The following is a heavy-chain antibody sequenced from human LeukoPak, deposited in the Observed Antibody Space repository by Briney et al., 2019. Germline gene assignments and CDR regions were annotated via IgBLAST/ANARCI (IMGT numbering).Heavy chain of an antibody. CDR3: ARGSAVTTFDF. D-gene: IGHD4-17*01. Sequence: SETLSLTCAVSGGSINSGGFSWSWIRQPPGKVLEWIGYIYHSASTYYNPSLNSRVTMSLDRSKNYFSLKLTSVTAADTAVYYCARGSAVTTFDFWGQGTLVTVSP. J-gene: IGHJ4*02. CDR2: IYHSAST. CDR1: GGSINSGGFS. V-gene: IGHV4-30-2*01.